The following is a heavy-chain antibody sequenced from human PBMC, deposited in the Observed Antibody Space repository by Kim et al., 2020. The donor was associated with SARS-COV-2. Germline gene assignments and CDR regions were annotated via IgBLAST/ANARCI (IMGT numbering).Heavy chain of an antibody. D-gene: IGHD2-15*01. J-gene: IGHJ6*02. Sequence: GGSLRLSCAASGFTFSDYYMSWIRQAPGKGLEWVSYISSSGSTIYYADSVKGRFTISRDNAKNSLYLQMNSLRAEDTAVYYCARDLGEGDMSYYYYGMDVWGQGTTVTVSS. CDR3: ARDLGEGDMSYYYYGMDV. CDR2: ISSSGSTI. V-gene: IGHV3-11*01. CDR1: GFTFSDYY.